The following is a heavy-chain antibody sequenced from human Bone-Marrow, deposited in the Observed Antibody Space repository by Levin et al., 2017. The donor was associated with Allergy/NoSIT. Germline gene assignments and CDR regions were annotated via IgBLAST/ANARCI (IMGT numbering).Heavy chain of an antibody. CDR3: ATHVI. Sequence: GESLKISCVVSGFKFQDSAMTWVRQAPGKGLEWVATTSGSGTKTFYSDSVRGRFTIYRDNAKNTLYLQMNSLRAEDTAVYYCATHVIRGQGTLLTVSS. D-gene: IGHD2/OR15-2a*01. J-gene: IGHJ4*02. CDR1: GFKFQDSA. CDR2: TSGSGTKT. V-gene: IGHV3-23*01.